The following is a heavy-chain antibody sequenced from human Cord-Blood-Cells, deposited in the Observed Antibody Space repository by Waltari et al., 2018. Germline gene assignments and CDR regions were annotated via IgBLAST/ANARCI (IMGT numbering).Heavy chain of an antibody. J-gene: IGHJ4*02. CDR3: ARGVSGGFREYYFDY. CDR2: IYYSGST. Sequence: IRQPPGKGLEWIGYIYYSGSTYYNPSLKSRVTISVDTSKNQFSLKLSSVTAADTAVYYCARGVSGGFREYYFDYWGQGTLVTVSS. D-gene: IGHD3-10*01. V-gene: IGHV4-30-4*01.